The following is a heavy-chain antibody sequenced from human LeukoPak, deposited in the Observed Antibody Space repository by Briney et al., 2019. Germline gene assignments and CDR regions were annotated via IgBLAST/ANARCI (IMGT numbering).Heavy chain of an antibody. CDR2: IYHSGST. J-gene: IGHJ6*02. Sequence: SETLSLTCAVSGGSISSGGYSWSWIRQPPGKGLEWIGYIYHSGSTYYNPSLKGRVTISVDRSKNQFSLKLSSVTAADTAVYYCAGVAAAYYYYGMDVWGQGTTVTVSS. V-gene: IGHV4-30-2*01. CDR3: AGVAAAYYYYGMDV. CDR1: GGSISSGGYS.